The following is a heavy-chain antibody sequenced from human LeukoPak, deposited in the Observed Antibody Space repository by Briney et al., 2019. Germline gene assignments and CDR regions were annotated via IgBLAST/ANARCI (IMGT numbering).Heavy chain of an antibody. CDR1: GGSISSYY. D-gene: IGHD3-22*01. V-gene: IGHV4-59*01. CDR2: IHYSGST. J-gene: IGHJ4*02. CDR3: ARVRDRSSYFYDLDY. Sequence: PSETLSLTCTVSGGSISSYYWSWIRQPPGKGLEWIGCIHYSGSTNYNPSLKSRVTISVDTSKNQFSLKLSSVTAADTAVYYCARVRDRSSYFYDLDYWGQGTLVTASS.